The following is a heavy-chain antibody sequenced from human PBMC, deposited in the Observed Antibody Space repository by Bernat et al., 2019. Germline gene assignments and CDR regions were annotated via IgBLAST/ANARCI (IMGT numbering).Heavy chain of an antibody. D-gene: IGHD3-9*01. CDR2: INPNSGGT. CDR1: GYTFTGYY. CDR3: AREYDILTGYFNWFDP. Sequence: QVQLVQSGAEVKKPGASVKVSCKASGYTFTGYYMHWVRQAPGQGLEWMGWINPNSGGTNYAQKFQGWVTMTRDTSISTAYMELSRLRSDDTAVYYCAREYDILTGYFNWFDPWGQGTLVTVSS. J-gene: IGHJ5*02. V-gene: IGHV1-2*04.